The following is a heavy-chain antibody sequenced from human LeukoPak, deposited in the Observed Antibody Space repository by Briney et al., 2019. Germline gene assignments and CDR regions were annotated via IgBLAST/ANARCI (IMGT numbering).Heavy chain of an antibody. V-gene: IGHV3-15*01. CDR1: GFTFSNAW. J-gene: IGHJ3*02. D-gene: IGHD2-2*01. CDR2: IKSKTDGGTT. CDR3: TTDGDLNIVVVPAAYRAFDI. Sequence: GGSLRLSCAASGFTFSNAWMSWVRQAPGEGLEWVGRIKSKTDGGTTDYAAPVKGRFTISRDDSKNTLYLQMNSLKTEDTAVYYCTTDGDLNIVVVPAAYRAFDIWGQGTMVTVSS.